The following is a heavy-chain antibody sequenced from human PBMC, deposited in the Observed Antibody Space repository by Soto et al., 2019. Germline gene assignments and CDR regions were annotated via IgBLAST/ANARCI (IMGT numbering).Heavy chain of an antibody. CDR2: ISGSGGST. CDR3: CGKQWLVNGYFQH. J-gene: IGHJ1*01. D-gene: IGHD6-19*01. Sequence: PVGSLRLSCASSVFTFSSYAMSCVRHSPGKGLEWVSAISGSGGSTYYADSVKGRFTISRDNSKNTLYLQMNSLRAEDTAVYYCCGKQWLVNGYFQHWGQGTLVNVSS. CDR1: VFTFSSYA. V-gene: IGHV3-23*01.